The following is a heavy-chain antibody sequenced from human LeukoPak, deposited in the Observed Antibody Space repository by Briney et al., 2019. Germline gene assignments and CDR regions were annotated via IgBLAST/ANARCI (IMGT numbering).Heavy chain of an antibody. CDR3: ARGRYSSGFGGNYYYYYMDV. CDR1: GGTFSSDA. J-gene: IGHJ6*03. CDR2: MGPIFGTS. D-gene: IGHD5-18*01. V-gene: IGHV1-69*06. Sequence: ASVKVSCKASGGTFSSDAISWGRRAAGQGLEWMGGMGPIFGTSNYAQKFQCRVTITADKSTSTAYMELSSLRSEDTAVYYCARGRYSSGFGGNYYYYYMDVWRKRTTVTVSS.